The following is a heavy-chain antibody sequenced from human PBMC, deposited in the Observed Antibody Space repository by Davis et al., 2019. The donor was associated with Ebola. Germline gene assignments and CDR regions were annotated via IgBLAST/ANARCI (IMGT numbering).Heavy chain of an antibody. CDR1: GFTFSAYH. J-gene: IGHJ3*02. D-gene: IGHD3-22*01. V-gene: IGHV3-23*01. CDR2: IRDSEVT. CDR3: AKEPSSGYAFDI. Sequence: PGGSLRLSCAASGFTFSAYHMNWVRQAPGKGLEWVANIRDSEVTYYADSVKGRFTISRDNSKSTLYPQMDSLRAEDTALYYCAKEPSSGYAFDIWGQGTMVTVSS.